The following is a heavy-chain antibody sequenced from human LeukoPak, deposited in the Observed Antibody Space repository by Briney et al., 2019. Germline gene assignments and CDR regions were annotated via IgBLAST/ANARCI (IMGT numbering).Heavy chain of an antibody. CDR2: INSDGSST. Sequence: GGSLRLSCAASGFTFSSYWMHWVRQGPGKGLVWVSRINSDGSSTNYADSVKGRFTISRDNAKNTLYLQMNSLRAEDTAVYYCARLGDYSNAHWFDPWGQGTLVTVSS. J-gene: IGHJ5*02. D-gene: IGHD4-11*01. CDR3: ARLGDYSNAHWFDP. V-gene: IGHV3-74*01. CDR1: GFTFSSYW.